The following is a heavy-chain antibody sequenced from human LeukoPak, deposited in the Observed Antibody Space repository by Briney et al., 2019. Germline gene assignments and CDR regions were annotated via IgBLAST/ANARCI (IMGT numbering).Heavy chain of an antibody. D-gene: IGHD3-16*02. CDR3: ARGRTTYDYVWGSYRSPDY. CDR1: GGSFSGYY. V-gene: IGHV4-34*01. J-gene: IGHJ4*02. Sequence: PSETLSLTCAVYGGSFSGYYWNWIRQPPGKGLEWIGEINHRGSTNYNPSLKSRVSISVDTSKNQFSLKLSSVTAADTAVYYCARGRTTYDYVWGSYRSPDYWGQGSLVTVSS. CDR2: INHRGST.